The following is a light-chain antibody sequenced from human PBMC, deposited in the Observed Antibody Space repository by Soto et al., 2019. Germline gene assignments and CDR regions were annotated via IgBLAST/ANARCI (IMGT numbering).Light chain of an antibody. Sequence: QSVLTQPPSVSAAPGQQVTISCSRSSSNIGNDYVSWYQQLPGTAPKLLIYDNNKRAAGIPDRFSGSESGTSATLGITGLQTGDEADYYCGRWDSRMSTYVFGTATK. CDR1: SSNIGNDY. CDR2: DNN. J-gene: IGLJ1*01. CDR3: GRWDSRMSTYV. V-gene: IGLV1-51*01.